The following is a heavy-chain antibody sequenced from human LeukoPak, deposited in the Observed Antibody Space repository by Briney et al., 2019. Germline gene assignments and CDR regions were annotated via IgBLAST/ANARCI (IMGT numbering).Heavy chain of an antibody. CDR3: ARDKALRGCSGHPLPLGYMDV. J-gene: IGHJ6*03. V-gene: IGHV1-69*04. D-gene: IGHD5-12*01. CDR2: IIPILGIA. CDR1: GGTFSSYT. Sequence: SVKVTCKASGGTFSSYTISWVRQAPGQGLEWMGRIIPILGIANYAQKFQGRVTITADKSTSTAYMELSSLRSEDTAVYYCARDKALRGCSGHPLPLGYMDVWGKGTTVTVSS.